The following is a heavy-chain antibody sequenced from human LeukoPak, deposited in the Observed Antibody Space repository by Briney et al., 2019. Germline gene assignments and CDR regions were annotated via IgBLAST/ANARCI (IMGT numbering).Heavy chain of an antibody. Sequence: GRSLRLSCAASGFTFSDYAMHWVRQAPGKGLEWVAVISYDGTNKYCADSVKGRFTISRDNTKNTVSLQMNSLRAEDTAVYFCAKDSYGMDVWGQGTTVTVSS. CDR2: ISYDGTNK. CDR1: GFTFSDYA. J-gene: IGHJ6*02. CDR3: AKDSYGMDV. V-gene: IGHV3-30-3*01.